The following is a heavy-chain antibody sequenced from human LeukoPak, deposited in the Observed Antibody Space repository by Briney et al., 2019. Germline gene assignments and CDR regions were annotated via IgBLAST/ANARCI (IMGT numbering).Heavy chain of an antibody. J-gene: IGHJ6*03. CDR3: ASSYYYGSGSYFYMDV. CDR1: GYTFTSYD. CDR2: MNPNSGNT. V-gene: IGHV1-8*01. D-gene: IGHD3-10*01. Sequence: ASVKVSCKASGYTFTSYDINWVRQATGQGLEWMGWMNPNSGNTGYAQKFQGRVTMARSTSISTAYMELSSLRSEDTAVYYCASSYYYGSGSYFYMDVWGKGTTVTDSS.